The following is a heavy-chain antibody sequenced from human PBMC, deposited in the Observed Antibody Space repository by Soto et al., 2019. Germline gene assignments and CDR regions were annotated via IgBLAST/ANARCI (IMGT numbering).Heavy chain of an antibody. CDR3: ARDLKYYDFWSGAPGYYYGMDV. CDR2: IYYSGST. V-gene: IGHV4-61*01. Sequence: QVQLQESGPGLVKPSETLSLTCTVSGGSVSSGSYYWSWIRQPPGKGLEWIGYIYYSGSTNYNPSLKSRVTISVDTSKNQFSLKLSSVTAADTAVYYCARDLKYYDFWSGAPGYYYGMDVWGQGTTVTVSS. CDR1: GGSVSSGSYY. J-gene: IGHJ6*02. D-gene: IGHD3-3*01.